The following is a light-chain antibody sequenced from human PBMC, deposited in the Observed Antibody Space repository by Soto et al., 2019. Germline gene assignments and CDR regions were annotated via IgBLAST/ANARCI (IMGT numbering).Light chain of an antibody. CDR1: QSISSN. V-gene: IGKV3-15*01. CDR2: DVS. J-gene: IGKJ5*01. CDR3: QQYKNWPPIT. Sequence: EFVLTQSPGTLSLSPGERATLSCRASQSISSNLAWYQQKPGQAPRLLIYDVSTRATGIPARFSGTGSGTEFTLTISSLQSEDFAVYYCQQYKNWPPITFGQGTRLEIK.